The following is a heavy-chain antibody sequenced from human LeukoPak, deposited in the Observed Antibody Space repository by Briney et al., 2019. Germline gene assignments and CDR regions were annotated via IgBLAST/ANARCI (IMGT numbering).Heavy chain of an antibody. D-gene: IGHD3-10*01. CDR2: IYSGGST. Sequence: PGGSLRLSCAASGFTVSSNYMSWVRQAPGKGLEWVSVIYSGGSTYYADSVKGRFTISRHNSKNTLYLQMNSLRAEDTAVYYCAREYYGSGSYGMDAWGKGTTVTVSS. V-gene: IGHV3-53*04. CDR1: GFTVSSNY. J-gene: IGHJ6*04. CDR3: AREYYGSGSYGMDA.